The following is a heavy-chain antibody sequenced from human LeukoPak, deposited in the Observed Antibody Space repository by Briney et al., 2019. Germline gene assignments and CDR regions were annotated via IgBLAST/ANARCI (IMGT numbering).Heavy chain of an antibody. CDR1: GYTFTSYY. V-gene: IGHV1-46*01. D-gene: IGHD2-2*02. CDR3: ARPNEVVPAAIRHYYYYYGMDV. J-gene: IGHJ6*02. CDR2: INPSGGST. Sequence: ASVKVSCKASGYTFTSYYMHWVRQAPGQGLEWMGIINPSGGSTSYAQKFQGRVTMTRDTSTSTVYMELSSLRSEDTAVYYCARPNEVVPAAIRHYYYYYGMDVWGQGTTVTVSS.